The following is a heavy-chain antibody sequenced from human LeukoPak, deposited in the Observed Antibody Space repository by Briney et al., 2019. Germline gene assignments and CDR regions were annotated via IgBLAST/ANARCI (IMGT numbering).Heavy chain of an antibody. CDR3: ARGESSSSYGMDV. D-gene: IGHD6-6*01. CDR2: MNPNSGDT. CDR1: GYTFTSYD. Sequence: ASLNVSCKVSGYTFTSYDFNWVRQATGQGLEWMGWMNPNSGDTGYAQKFHGRVTMTRNTSISTAYMELSSLRSEDTAVYYCARGESSSSYGMDVWGQGTTVTVSS. V-gene: IGHV1-8*01. J-gene: IGHJ6*02.